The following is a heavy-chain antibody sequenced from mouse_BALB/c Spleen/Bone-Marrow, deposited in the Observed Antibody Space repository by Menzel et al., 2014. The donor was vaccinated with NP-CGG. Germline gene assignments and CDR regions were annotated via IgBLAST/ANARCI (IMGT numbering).Heavy chain of an antibody. CDR2: INPSNGRT. J-gene: IGHJ2*01. CDR1: GYTFTNYW. V-gene: IGHV1S81*02. CDR3: ARGFDY. Sequence: QVQLQQPGAELVKPGASVKLSCKASGYTFTNYWMHWVKQRPGQGLEWIGEINPSNGRTNYNEKFKSKATLTVDKSSSTAYMQLSSLTSEGSAVYYCARGFDYWGQGTTLTVSS.